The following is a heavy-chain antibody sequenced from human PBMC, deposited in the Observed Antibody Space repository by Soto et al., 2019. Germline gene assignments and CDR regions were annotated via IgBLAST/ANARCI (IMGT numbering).Heavy chain of an antibody. V-gene: IGHV4-39*01. J-gene: IGHJ6*02. CDR3: ARRGDPKSRNYYYYGMDV. Sequence: SETLSLTCTVSGGSISSSSYYWGWIRQPPGKGLEWIGSIYYSGSTYYNPSLKSRVTISVDTSKNQFSLKLSSVTAADTAVYYCARRGDPKSRNYYYYGMDVWGQGTTVTVSS. D-gene: IGHD3-10*01. CDR2: IYYSGST. CDR1: GGSISSSSYY.